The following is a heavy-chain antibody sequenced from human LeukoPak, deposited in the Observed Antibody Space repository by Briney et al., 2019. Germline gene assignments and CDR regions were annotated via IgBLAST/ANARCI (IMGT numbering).Heavy chain of an antibody. V-gene: IGHV4-39*01. CDR2: IHYSGST. Sequence: SETLSLTCTVSGGSISSSSYCWGWIRQPPGKGLEWIGNIHYSGSTYYNPSLKSRVTISVDTSKNQFSLKLSSVTAADTAVYSCARLAASCSSSSCSFDYWGQGTLVIVPS. D-gene: IGHD2-2*01. CDR3: ARLAASCSSSSCSFDY. CDR1: GGSISSSSYC. J-gene: IGHJ4*02.